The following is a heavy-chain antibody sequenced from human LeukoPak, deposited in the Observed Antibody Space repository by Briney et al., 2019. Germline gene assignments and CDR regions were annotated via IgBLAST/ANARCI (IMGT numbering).Heavy chain of an antibody. J-gene: IGHJ5*02. CDR1: GGSISSSNW. V-gene: IGHV4-4*02. D-gene: IGHD1-26*01. Sequence: SETLSLTCAVSGGSISSSNWWNWVRQPPGKGLEWIGQIYHSGSTNYNPSLKTRVTISVDKSKSQFSLNLTSVTAADTAVHYCARVVGSLYNSFDPWGQGTLVTVSS. CDR2: IYHSGST. CDR3: ARVVGSLYNSFDP.